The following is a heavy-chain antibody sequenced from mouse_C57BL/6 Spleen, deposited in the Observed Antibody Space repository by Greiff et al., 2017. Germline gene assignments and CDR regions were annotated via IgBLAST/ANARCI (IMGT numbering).Heavy chain of an antibody. CDR3: ARRVGVVSDWYFDV. CDR2: FHPYNDDT. CDR1: GYTFTTYP. Sequence: QVQLKQSGAELVKPGASVKMSCKASGYTFTTYPIEWLKQNHGKSLEWIGNFHPYNDDTKYNEKFKGKATLTVEKSSSTVYLELSRLTSDDSAVYYCARRVGVVSDWYFDVWGTGTTVTVSS. V-gene: IGHV1-47*01. J-gene: IGHJ1*03. D-gene: IGHD1-1*01.